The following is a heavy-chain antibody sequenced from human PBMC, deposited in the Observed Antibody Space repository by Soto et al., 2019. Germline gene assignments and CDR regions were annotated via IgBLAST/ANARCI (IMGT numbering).Heavy chain of an antibody. J-gene: IGHJ5*02. CDR2: TYYRSKWYN. D-gene: IGHD2-15*01. Sequence: SETLSLTCAISGDSVSSNSAAWNWIRQSPSRGLEWLGRTYYRSKWYNDYAVSVKSRITINPDTSKNQFSLQLNSVTPEDTAVYYCARDSTLYCSGGSCYSGWFDPWGQGTLVTVSS. CDR3: ARDSTLYCSGGSCYSGWFDP. V-gene: IGHV6-1*01. CDR1: GDSVSSNSAA.